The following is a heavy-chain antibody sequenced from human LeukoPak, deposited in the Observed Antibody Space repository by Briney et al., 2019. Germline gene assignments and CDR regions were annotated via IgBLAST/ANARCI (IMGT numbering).Heavy chain of an antibody. V-gene: IGHV1-69*13. CDR3: ARDLGAVAGSDYFDY. CDR1: GGTFSSYA. D-gene: IGHD6-19*01. Sequence: GASVKVSCKASGGTFSSYAISWVRQAPGQGLEWMGGIIPIFGTANYAQKFQGRVTITADESTSTAYMELSSLRSEDTAVYYCARDLGAVAGSDYFDYWGQGTLVTVSS. J-gene: IGHJ4*02. CDR2: IIPIFGTA.